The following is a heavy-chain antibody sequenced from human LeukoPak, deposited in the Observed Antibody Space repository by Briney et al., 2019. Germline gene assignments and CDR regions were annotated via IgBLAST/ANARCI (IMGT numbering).Heavy chain of an antibody. V-gene: IGHV4-34*01. CDR3: ASKVPDPYYFDY. Sequence: PGGSLRLSCAASGFTFSSYAVSWIRQPPGRGLEWIGEINHSGSTNYNPSLKSRVTISVDTSKNQFSLKLSSVTAADTAVYYCASKVPDPYYFDYWGQGTLVTVSS. J-gene: IGHJ4*02. CDR1: GFTFSSYA. CDR2: INHSGST. D-gene: IGHD2-2*01.